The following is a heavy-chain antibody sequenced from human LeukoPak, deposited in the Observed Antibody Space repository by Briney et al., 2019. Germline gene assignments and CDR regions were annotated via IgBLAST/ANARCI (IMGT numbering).Heavy chain of an antibody. CDR3: ARAVYYYDSSGYYYFDY. J-gene: IGHJ4*02. V-gene: IGHV3-20*04. CDR1: GFTFDDYA. Sequence: GGSLRLSCAASGFTFDDYAMSWVRQASGKGLEWVSGINWNGGSTGYADSVKGRFTISRDNAKNSLYLQMNSLRAEDTALYYCARAVYYYDSSGYYYFDYWGQGTLVTVSS. D-gene: IGHD3-22*01. CDR2: INWNGGST.